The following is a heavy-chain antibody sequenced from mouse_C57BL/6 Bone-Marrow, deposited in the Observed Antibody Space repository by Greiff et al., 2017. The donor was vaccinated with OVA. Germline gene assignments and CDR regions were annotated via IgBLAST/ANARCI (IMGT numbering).Heavy chain of an antibody. J-gene: IGHJ1*03. D-gene: IGHD1-1*01. CDR3: ERHGVIYYYGSSYWYFDV. V-gene: IGHV1-81*01. Sequence: VQLQQSGAELARPGASVKLSCKASGYTFTSYGISWVKQRTGQGLEWIGEIYPRSGNTYYNEKFKGKATLTADKSSSTAYMELRSLTSEDSAVYFCERHGVIYYYGSSYWYFDVWGTGTTVTVSS. CDR2: IYPRSGNT. CDR1: GYTFTSYG.